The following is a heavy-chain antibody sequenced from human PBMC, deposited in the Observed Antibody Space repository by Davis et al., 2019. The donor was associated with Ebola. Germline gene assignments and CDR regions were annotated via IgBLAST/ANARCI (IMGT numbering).Heavy chain of an antibody. CDR2: ISYDGTNK. CDR3: AKEREQWLVRAINFDY. D-gene: IGHD6-19*01. J-gene: IGHJ4*02. CDR1: AFSFNNYP. V-gene: IGHV3-30-3*01. Sequence: GESLKISCVASAFSFNNYPMHWVRQAPGKGLEWVAVISYDGTNKFYADSVKGRFTISRDNSKNTLYVQMNSLRAEDTAVYYCAKEREQWLVRAINFDYWGQGTLVTVSS.